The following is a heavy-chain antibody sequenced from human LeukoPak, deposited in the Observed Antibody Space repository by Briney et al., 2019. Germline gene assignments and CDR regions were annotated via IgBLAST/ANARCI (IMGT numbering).Heavy chain of an antibody. J-gene: IGHJ4*02. CDR3: AREIYGIDS. CDR2: INQDGSKK. Sequence: GGSLRLSCAASGFTFGSYWLSWVRQAPGKGLEWVANINQDGSKKNYVDSVKGRFTTSRDNAKNSVYLQMGSLRAGDTAVYYCAREIYGIDSWGQGTPVAVSS. V-gene: IGHV3-7*01. D-gene: IGHD4-17*01. CDR1: GFTFGSYW.